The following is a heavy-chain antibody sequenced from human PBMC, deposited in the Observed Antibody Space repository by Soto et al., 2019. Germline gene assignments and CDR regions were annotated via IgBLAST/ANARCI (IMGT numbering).Heavy chain of an antibody. V-gene: IGHV3-30-3*01. Sequence: PGGSLRLSCAASGLTFSNYAMHWVRQDPGKGLEWVALISYDGGNKYYPDSVKGRFTISRDNSKNTLYLQMNSLRTEDTSVFYCARDLNPGYCSSTSCYARGSFDYWGQGTLVTVSS. J-gene: IGHJ4*02. D-gene: IGHD2-2*01. CDR2: ISYDGGNK. CDR3: ARDLNPGYCSSTSCYARGSFDY. CDR1: GLTFSNYA.